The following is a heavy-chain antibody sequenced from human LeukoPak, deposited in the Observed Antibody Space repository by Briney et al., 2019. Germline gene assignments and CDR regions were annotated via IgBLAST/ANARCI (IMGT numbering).Heavy chain of an antibody. CDR3: AKDTSGYSYGYDAFDI. CDR2: ISWNSGSI. D-gene: IGHD5-18*01. Sequence: PGGSLRHSCAASGFTFDDYAMHWVRQAPGKGLEWVSGISWNSGSIGYADSVKGRFTISRDNAKNSLYLQMNSLRAEDTALYYCAKDTSGYSYGYDAFDIWGQGTMVTVSS. V-gene: IGHV3-9*01. CDR1: GFTFDDYA. J-gene: IGHJ3*02.